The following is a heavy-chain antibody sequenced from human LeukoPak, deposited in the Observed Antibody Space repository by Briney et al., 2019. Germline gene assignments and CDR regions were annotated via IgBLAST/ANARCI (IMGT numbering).Heavy chain of an antibody. CDR3: AKDGTDFTYYYDSSGPY. D-gene: IGHD3-22*01. CDR2: ISGSGGST. Sequence: GGSLRLSCAASGFTFSSYAMSWVRQAPGKGLEWVSAISGSGGSTYCADSVKGRFTISRDNSKNTLYLQMNSLRAEDTAVYYCAKDGTDFTYYYDSSGPYWGQGTLVTVSS. V-gene: IGHV3-23*01. J-gene: IGHJ4*02. CDR1: GFTFSSYA.